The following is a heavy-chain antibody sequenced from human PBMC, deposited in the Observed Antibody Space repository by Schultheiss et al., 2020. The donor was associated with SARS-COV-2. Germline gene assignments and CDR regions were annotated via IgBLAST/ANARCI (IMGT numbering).Heavy chain of an antibody. J-gene: IGHJ4*02. CDR1: GGSISSYY. CDR3: ARGNSGYDKRGWDYFDY. Sequence: SETLSLTCTVSGGSISSYYWSWIRQPPGKGLEWIGYIYYSGSTYYNPSLKSRVTISVDTSKNQFSLKLSSVTAADTAVYYCARGNSGYDKRGWDYFDYWGQGTLVTVSS. CDR2: IYYSGST. V-gene: IGHV4-59*12. D-gene: IGHD5-12*01.